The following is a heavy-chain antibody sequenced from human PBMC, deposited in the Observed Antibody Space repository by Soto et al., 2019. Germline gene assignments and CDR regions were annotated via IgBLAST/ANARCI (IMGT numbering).Heavy chain of an antibody. D-gene: IGHD3-22*01. V-gene: IGHV4-59*01. J-gene: IGHJ4*02. Sequence: SETLSLTFTVSGGSISSYYWSWIRQPPGKGLEWIGYIYYSGSTNYNPSLKSRVTISVDTSKNQFSLKLSSVTAEDTAVYYCARDRGSDYDSSLDYWRQGTLVTVSS. CDR1: GGSISSYY. CDR2: IYYSGST. CDR3: ARDRGSDYDSSLDY.